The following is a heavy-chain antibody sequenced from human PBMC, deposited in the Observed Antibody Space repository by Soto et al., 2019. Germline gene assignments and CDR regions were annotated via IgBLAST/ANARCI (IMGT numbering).Heavy chain of an antibody. CDR1: GGSISPYY. Sequence: SETLSLTCTVSGGSISPYYWSWIRQPPGKGLEWIGYIYYSGITSYNPSLKSRVTMSVDTSKKQFSLKLSSVTAADSALYYCARHGITMVRGVIITAGWFDPWGQGTLVTVSS. D-gene: IGHD3-10*01. J-gene: IGHJ5*02. V-gene: IGHV4-59*08. CDR3: ARHGITMVRGVIITAGWFDP. CDR2: IYYSGIT.